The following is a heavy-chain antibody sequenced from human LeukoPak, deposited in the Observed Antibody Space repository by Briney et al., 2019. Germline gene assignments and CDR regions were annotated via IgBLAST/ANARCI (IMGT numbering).Heavy chain of an antibody. CDR3: ARAPGWELDWFDP. J-gene: IGHJ5*02. D-gene: IGHD1-26*01. V-gene: IGHV4-61*02. CDR1: GGSISSGSYY. Sequence: SETLSLTCTVSGGSISSGSYYWSWIRQPAWKGLEWFGRIYTSGSTNYNPSLKSRVTISVDTSKNQFSLKLSSVTAADTAVYYCARAPGWELDWFDPWGQGTLVTVSS. CDR2: IYTSGST.